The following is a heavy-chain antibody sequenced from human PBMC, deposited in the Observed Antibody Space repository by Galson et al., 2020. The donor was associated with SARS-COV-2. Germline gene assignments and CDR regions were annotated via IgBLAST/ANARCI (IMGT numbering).Heavy chain of an antibody. J-gene: IGHJ5*02. V-gene: IGHV1-46*01. Sequence: ASVKVSCKASGYTFTSYYMHWVRQAPGQGLEWMGIINPSGGSTSYAQKFQGRVTMTRDTSTSTVYMELSSLRSEDTAVYYCARDYPLGFGEYWFDPWGQGTLVTGTS. CDR3: ARDYPLGFGEYWFDP. CDR2: INPSGGST. CDR1: GYTFTSYY. D-gene: IGHD3-10*01.